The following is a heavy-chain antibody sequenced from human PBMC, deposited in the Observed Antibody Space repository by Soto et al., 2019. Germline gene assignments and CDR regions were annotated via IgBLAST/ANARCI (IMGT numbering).Heavy chain of an antibody. CDR1: GFTFSSYE. V-gene: IGHV3-48*03. CDR2: ISSSGSTI. J-gene: IGHJ4*02. CDR3: ASGWGGTPEVGY. Sequence: EVQLVESGGGLVQPGGSLRLSCAASGFTFSSYEMNWVRQAPGKGLEWVSYISSSGSTIYYADSVKGRFTISRDNAKNSLYLQMNSLRAEDTAAYYCASGWGGTPEVGYWGQGTLVTVSS. D-gene: IGHD6-19*01.